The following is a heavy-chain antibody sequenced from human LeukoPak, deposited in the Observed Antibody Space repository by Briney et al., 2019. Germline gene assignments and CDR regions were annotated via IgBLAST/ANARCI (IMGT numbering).Heavy chain of an antibody. J-gene: IGHJ5*02. D-gene: IGHD3-22*01. CDR1: GGSFSGYY. CDR2: INHSGST. CDR3: AREDSSGYYYRWFDP. V-gene: IGHV4-34*01. Sequence: SETLSLTCAVYGGSFSGYYWSWIRQPPGKGLEWIGEINHSGSTNYNPSLKSRVTISVDTSKNQFSLKLSSVTAADTAVHYCAREDSSGYYYRWFDPWGQGTLVTVSS.